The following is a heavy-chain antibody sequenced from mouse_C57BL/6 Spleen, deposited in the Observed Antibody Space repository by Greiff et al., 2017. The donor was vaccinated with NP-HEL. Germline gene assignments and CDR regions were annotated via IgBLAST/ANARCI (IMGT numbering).Heavy chain of an antibody. D-gene: IGHD2-4*01. CDR3: EKYDYDKGAFDY. CDR2: INPNNGGT. V-gene: IGHV1-18*01. CDR1: GYTFTDYN. Sequence: VQLQQSGPELVKPGASVKIPCKASGYTFTDYNMDWVKQSHGKSLEWIGDINPNNGGTIYNQKFKGKATLTVDKSSSTAYMELRSLTSEDTAVYYCEKYDYDKGAFDYWGQGTTLTVSS. J-gene: IGHJ2*01.